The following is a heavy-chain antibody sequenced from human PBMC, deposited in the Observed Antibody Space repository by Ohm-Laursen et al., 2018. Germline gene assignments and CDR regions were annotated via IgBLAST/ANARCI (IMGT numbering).Heavy chain of an antibody. J-gene: IGHJ4*02. V-gene: IGHV4-4*07. CDR1: GDSINSSY. CDR2: IYSSGST. CDR3: ARSFDTYYFDL. Sequence: SETLSLTWTVSGDSINSSYWSWIRQPAGKGLEWIGRIYSSGSTNYNPSLKSRVTMSVDTSKSQFSLKVNSVTAADTAVYYCARSFDTYYFDLWGQGTLVTVSS.